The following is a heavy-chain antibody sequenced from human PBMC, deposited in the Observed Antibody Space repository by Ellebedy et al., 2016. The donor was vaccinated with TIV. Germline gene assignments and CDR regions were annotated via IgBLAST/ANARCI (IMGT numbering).Heavy chain of an antibody. CDR1: GYTFTSYG. V-gene: IGHV1-69*13. CDR2: IIPIFVTP. Sequence: AASVKVSCKASGYTFTSYGISWVRQAPGQGLEWMGGIIPIFVTPIHAQKFQGRVTITADESTSTAYMELSSLRSEDTAMYYCARALVPGTMLIYGMDVWGQGTTVTVSS. CDR3: ARALVPGTMLIYGMDV. J-gene: IGHJ6*02. D-gene: IGHD2-2*01.